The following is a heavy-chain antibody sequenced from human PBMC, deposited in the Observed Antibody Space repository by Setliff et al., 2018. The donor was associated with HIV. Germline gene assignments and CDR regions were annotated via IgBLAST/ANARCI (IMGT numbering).Heavy chain of an antibody. CDR1: GGSINIGKTF. V-gene: IGHV4-39*01. CDR3: ARQVGNKVLFDS. CDR2: IYYSGST. D-gene: IGHD7-27*01. J-gene: IGHJ4*02. Sequence: SETLSLTCTVSGGSINIGKTFWGWIRQPPGKGLEWIGSIYYSGSTYYNPSLKSRVTISVDTSKNQFSLKLSSVTAADTAVYYCARQVGNKVLFDSWGQGTLVTVSS.